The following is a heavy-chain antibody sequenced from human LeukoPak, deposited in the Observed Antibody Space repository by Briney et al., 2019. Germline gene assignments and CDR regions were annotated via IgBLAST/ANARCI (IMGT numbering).Heavy chain of an antibody. CDR1: GFTFSSYS. CDR3: ARYPTVVTPVDY. D-gene: IGHD4-23*01. V-gene: IGHV3-21*01. CDR2: ISSSSSYI. J-gene: IGHJ4*02. Sequence: GGSLRLSCAASGFTFSSYSMNWVRQAPGKGLEWVSSISSSSSYIYYADSVKGRFTVSRDNAKKSLFLQMNSLRAEDTAVYYCARYPTVVTPVDYWGQGTLVTVSS.